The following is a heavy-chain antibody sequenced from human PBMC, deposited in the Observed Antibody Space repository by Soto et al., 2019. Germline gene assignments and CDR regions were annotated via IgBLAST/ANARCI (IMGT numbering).Heavy chain of an antibody. Sequence: QVQLVQSGAEVKKPGSSVKVSCKASGGIFSSYAISWLRQAPGQGLEWMGAVIPILGQAYYAQDLQDRVSITADEYTRTTYMELSSLRSEDTAVYFCARVGGIGAPPGTDYWGQGTLVTVSS. V-gene: IGHV1-69*01. CDR2: VIPILGQA. CDR1: GGIFSSYA. J-gene: IGHJ4*02. CDR3: ARVGGIGAPPGTDY. D-gene: IGHD1-1*01.